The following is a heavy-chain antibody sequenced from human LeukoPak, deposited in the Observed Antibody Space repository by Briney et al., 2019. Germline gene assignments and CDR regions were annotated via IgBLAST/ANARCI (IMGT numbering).Heavy chain of an antibody. CDR1: GCTFSSYS. CDR3: ARDRGAGASFDY. Sequence: GGSLRLSCAASGCTFSSYSMNWVRQAPGKGLEWISSISSSSSYIYYADSVKGRITISRDNTKNSLYQQMTSLRADATAEYYSARDRGAGASFDYWGQGTLVTVSS. CDR2: ISSSSSYI. J-gene: IGHJ4*02. V-gene: IGHV3-21*01. D-gene: IGHD1-26*01.